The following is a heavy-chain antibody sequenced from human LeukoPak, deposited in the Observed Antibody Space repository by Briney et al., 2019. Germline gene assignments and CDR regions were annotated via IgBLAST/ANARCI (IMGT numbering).Heavy chain of an antibody. J-gene: IGHJ4*02. V-gene: IGHV3-48*01. D-gene: IGHD4-23*01. Sequence: GGSLRLSCVASGFTFSGYRMNWVRQAPGKGLEWVSYISSSSSTIYYADSVKGRFTISRDNAKNSLYVQMNSLRAEDTAVYYCASSSRDLVGYAPWELMPPFDYWRQAILVTV. CDR2: ISSSSSTI. CDR1: GFTFSGYR. CDR3: ASSSRDLVGYAPWELMPPFDY.